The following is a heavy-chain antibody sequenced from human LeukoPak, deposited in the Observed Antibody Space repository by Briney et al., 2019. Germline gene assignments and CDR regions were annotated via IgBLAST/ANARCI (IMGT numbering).Heavy chain of an antibody. D-gene: IGHD7-27*01. V-gene: IGHV4-39*01. CDR3: ARPAGDSYYYGLDV. J-gene: IGHJ6*04. CDR1: GGSISSSSYY. Sequence: SETLSLTCTVSGGSISSSSYYWGWIRQPPGKGLEWIGSIYYSGSTYYNPSLKSRVTISVDTSKNQFSLKLSSVTAADTAVYYCARPAGDSYYYGLDVWGKGTTVTISS. CDR2: IYYSGST.